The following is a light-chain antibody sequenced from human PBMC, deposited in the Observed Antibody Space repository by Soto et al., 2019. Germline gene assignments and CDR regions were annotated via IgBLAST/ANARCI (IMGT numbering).Light chain of an antibody. CDR1: QTISNW. CDR3: QHFNIYSWT. CDR2: RES. V-gene: IGKV1-5*03. J-gene: IGKJ1*01. Sequence: DIQMTQSPSTLSASVGDIVTITCRASQTISNWLAWYQQKPGEAPKLLIYRESSLESGAPSRFSGSGSGTEFTLTISSLQPDDFATYYCQHFNIYSWTFGQGTKVEIK.